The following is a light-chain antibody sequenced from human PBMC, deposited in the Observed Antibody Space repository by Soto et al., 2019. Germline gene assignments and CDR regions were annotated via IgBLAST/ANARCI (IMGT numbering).Light chain of an antibody. CDR3: RRYDSTPPT. V-gene: IGKV3-20*01. CDR2: GAS. CDR1: QSVNSNY. Sequence: EIVLTQSPGTLSLSPGDRATLSCRASQSVNSNYLAWYQRKPGQAPRLLIYGASNRATDIPYRFSASGSGTVFTLTSTRRAAEDLAVYSCRRYDSTPPTFGQETQVE. J-gene: IGKJ1*01.